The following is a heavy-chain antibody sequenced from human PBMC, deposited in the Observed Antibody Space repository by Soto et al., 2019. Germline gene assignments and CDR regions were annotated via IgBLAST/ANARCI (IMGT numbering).Heavy chain of an antibody. D-gene: IGHD6-19*01. CDR3: ASEPDYSSGWYRAFDI. J-gene: IGHJ3*02. V-gene: IGHV1-69*02. Sequence: QVQLVQSGAEVKKPGSSVKVSCKASGGTFSSYTISWVRQAPGQGLEWMGRIIPILGIANYEPKFEGRVTITADKSTSTAYMELSRLRSEDTDVYYCASEPDYSSGWYRAFDIWGQGTMVTVSS. CDR2: IIPILGIA. CDR1: GGTFSSYT.